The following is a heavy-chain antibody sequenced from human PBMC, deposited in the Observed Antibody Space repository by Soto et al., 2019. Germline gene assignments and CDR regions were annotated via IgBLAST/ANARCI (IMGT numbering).Heavy chain of an antibody. CDR2: IYYSGST. J-gene: IGHJ5*02. D-gene: IGHD1-26*01. CDR1: GGSISSGDYY. V-gene: IGHV4-39*01. Sequence: SETLSLTCTVSGGSISSGDYYWSWIRQPPGKGLEWIGSIYYSGSTYYNPSLKSRVTISVDTSKNQFSLKLSSVTAADTAVYYCATQEVGGTYVYTFDPWGQGTRVTVSS. CDR3: ATQEVGGTYVYTFDP.